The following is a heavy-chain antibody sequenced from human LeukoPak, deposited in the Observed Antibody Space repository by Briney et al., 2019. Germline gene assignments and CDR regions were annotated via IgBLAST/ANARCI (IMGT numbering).Heavy chain of an antibody. CDR3: ARDGRRLLWFGELNPDLDYFDY. CDR2: IYTSGST. Sequence: SETLSLTCTVSGGSISSYYWSWIRQPAGKGLEWIGRIYTSGSTNYNPSLKSRVTMSVDTSKNQFSLKLSSVTAADTAVYYCARDGRRLLWFGELNPDLDYFDYWGQGTLVTVSS. J-gene: IGHJ4*02. CDR1: GGSISSYY. V-gene: IGHV4-4*07. D-gene: IGHD3-10*01.